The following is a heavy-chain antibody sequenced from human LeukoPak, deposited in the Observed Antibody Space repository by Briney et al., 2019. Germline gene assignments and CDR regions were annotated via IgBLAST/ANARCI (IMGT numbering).Heavy chain of an antibody. V-gene: IGHV4-61*02. Sequence: SETLSLTCTVSGGSISSTSYYWSWIRQPAGKGLEWIGRIYTSGSTNYNASLKSRVTISLDTSKNQFSLKLSSVTASDTAVYYCARSGRGYYGSGLGFDPWGQGTLVTVSS. CDR3: ARSGRGYYGSGLGFDP. CDR2: IYTSGST. J-gene: IGHJ5*02. CDR1: GGSISSTSYY. D-gene: IGHD3-10*01.